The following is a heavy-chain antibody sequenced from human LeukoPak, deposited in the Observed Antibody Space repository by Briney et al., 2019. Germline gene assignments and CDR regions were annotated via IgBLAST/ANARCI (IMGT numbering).Heavy chain of an antibody. CDR3: ARGISYWFDP. Sequence: GGSLRLSCAASGFTFSSYSMNWLRQAAGKGLEWVSSISSSSSYIYYADSVKGRFTISRDNAKNSLYLQMNSLRAEDTAVYYCARGISYWFDPWGQGTLVTVSS. J-gene: IGHJ5*02. V-gene: IGHV3-21*01. CDR1: GFTFSSYS. CDR2: ISSSSSYI.